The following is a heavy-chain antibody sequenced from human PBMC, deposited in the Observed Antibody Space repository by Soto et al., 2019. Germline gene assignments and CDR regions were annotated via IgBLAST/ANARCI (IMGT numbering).Heavy chain of an antibody. J-gene: IGHJ3*02. Sequence: GGSLRLSCAASGFTVSSNYMSWVRQAPGKGLEWVSVIYSGGSTYYADSVKGRFTISRDNSKNTLYLQMNRLRAEDTAVYYCARGPTEAAFDIWGQGTMVTVSS. CDR2: IYSGGST. CDR3: ARGPTEAAFDI. CDR1: GFTVSSNY. V-gene: IGHV3-66*01.